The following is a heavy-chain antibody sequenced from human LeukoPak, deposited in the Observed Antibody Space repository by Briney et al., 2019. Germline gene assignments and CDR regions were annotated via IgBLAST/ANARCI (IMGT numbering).Heavy chain of an antibody. CDR3: ARGGGSGSYESFDY. J-gene: IGHJ4*02. Sequence: GGSLRLSCAASGFSVSSNYMSWVRQAPGKGLEWVSVISGGGSTYYADSVKGRFTISRDISKNTLYLQMNTLRAEDTAVYYCARGGGSGSYESFDYWGQGALVTVSS. CDR2: ISGGGST. V-gene: IGHV3-53*01. CDR1: GFSVSSNY. D-gene: IGHD3-10*01.